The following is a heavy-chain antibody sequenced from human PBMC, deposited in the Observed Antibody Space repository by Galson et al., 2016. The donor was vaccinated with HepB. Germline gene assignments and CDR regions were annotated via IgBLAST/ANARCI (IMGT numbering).Heavy chain of an antibody. CDR2: IFSSGRT. Sequence: TLSLTCTVSGDSIISMSYSWTWIRQLAGKGLEWLGRIFSSGRTNYNSSLESRVAISVDTSKNQFSLRLNSVTAADTAVYYCARDGRYSFALDYWGQGALVTVSS. CDR3: ARDGRYSFALDY. V-gene: IGHV4-61*02. CDR1: GDSIISMSYS. J-gene: IGHJ4*02. D-gene: IGHD2/OR15-2a*01.